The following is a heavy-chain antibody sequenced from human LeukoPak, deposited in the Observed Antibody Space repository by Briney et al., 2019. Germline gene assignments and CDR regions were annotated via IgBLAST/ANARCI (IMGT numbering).Heavy chain of an antibody. D-gene: IGHD3-22*01. CDR2: IYYTGSS. CDR3: TRAASSGPLFTYHMDV. Sequence: SQTLSLTCSVSGGSIRSSDDYWGFVRQTPGKGLEWMGSIYYTGSSHYNPSLKSRATISVDTSKNQFSLKLTSVTAADTAVYYCTRAASSGPLFTYHMDVWGKGTTVTVSS. CDR1: GGSIRSSDDY. V-gene: IGHV4-39*07. J-gene: IGHJ6*03.